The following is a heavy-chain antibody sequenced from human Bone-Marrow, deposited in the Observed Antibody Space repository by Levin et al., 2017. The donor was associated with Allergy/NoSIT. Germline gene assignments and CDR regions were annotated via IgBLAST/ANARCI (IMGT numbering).Heavy chain of an antibody. J-gene: IGHJ4*01. Sequence: KSSETLSLTCVGSGFTFSHYHLSWIRLPPGKGLDWVSYINGSGNSIYYADSVKGRFTISRDNAKRSVYLQMNNLRVEDTGLYYCATGFPFDHWGHGSLVTVSS. D-gene: IGHD2/OR15-2a*01. V-gene: IGHV3-11*01. CDR3: ATGFPFDH. CDR2: INGSGNSI. CDR1: GFTFSHYH.